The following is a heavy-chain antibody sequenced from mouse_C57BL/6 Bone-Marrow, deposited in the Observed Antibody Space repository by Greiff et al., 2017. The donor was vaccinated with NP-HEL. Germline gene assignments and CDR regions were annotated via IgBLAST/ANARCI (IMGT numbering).Heavy chain of an antibody. Sequence: EVQLHQSGAELVKPGASVKLSCTASGFNIKDYYMHWVKQRTEQGLEWIGRIDPEDGEIKYAQKFQGKATITADPSSNTAYQQLSRLTSEDTTDYYCASYYSNYDAMDYWGQGTSVTVSS. D-gene: IGHD2-5*01. CDR1: GFNIKDYY. CDR3: ASYYSNYDAMDY. V-gene: IGHV14-2*01. J-gene: IGHJ4*01. CDR2: IDPEDGEI.